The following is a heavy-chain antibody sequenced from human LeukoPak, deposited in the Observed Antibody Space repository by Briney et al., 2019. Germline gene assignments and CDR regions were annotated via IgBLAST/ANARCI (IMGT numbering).Heavy chain of an antibody. D-gene: IGHD4-17*01. CDR3: AREDDYGDRGDAFDI. CDR1: GFTFSSYS. V-gene: IGHV3-21*01. J-gene: IGHJ3*02. CDR2: ISSSSSYI. Sequence: GGSLRLSCAASGFTFSSYSMNWVRQARGKGLEWVSSISSSSSYIYYADSVKGRFTISRDNAKNSLYLQMNSLRAEDTAVYYCAREDDYGDRGDAFDIWGQGTMVTVSS.